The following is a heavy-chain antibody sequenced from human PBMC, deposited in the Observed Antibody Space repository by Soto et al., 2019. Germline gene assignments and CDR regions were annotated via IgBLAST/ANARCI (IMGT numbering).Heavy chain of an antibody. Sequence: SETLSLTCTVSGGSISSYYWSWIRQPPGRGLEWIGYMYYSGSTNYNPSLKSRVTISVDTSKKQFSLKLSSVTAADTAVYYCARHAPSRGVAAPPGYWGQGTLVTVSS. D-gene: IGHD2-15*01. CDR1: GGSISSYY. CDR2: MYYSGST. CDR3: ARHAPSRGVAAPPGY. J-gene: IGHJ4*02. V-gene: IGHV4-59*08.